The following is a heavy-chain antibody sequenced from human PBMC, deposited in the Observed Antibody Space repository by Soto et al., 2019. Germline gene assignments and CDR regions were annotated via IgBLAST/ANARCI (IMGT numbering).Heavy chain of an antibody. D-gene: IGHD3-3*01. V-gene: IGHV3-7*01. Sequence: GGSLRLSCAASGFIFSNYWMTWVRQAPGKGLEGVASIKEDGSEKFYVDSVKGRFTISRDNAKFSLYLQMNSLRAEDTAVYYCASSNRFLEWYPDAFDIWGQGTMVTVSS. CDR1: GFIFSNYW. J-gene: IGHJ3*02. CDR2: IKEDGSEK. CDR3: ASSNRFLEWYPDAFDI.